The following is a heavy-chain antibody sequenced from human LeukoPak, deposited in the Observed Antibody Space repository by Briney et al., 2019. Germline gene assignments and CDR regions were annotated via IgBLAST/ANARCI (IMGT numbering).Heavy chain of an antibody. CDR3: ARENGYKVFDY. CDR2: IYSGGYT. Sequence: GGSLRLSCAASGFTVSSSYMIWVRQAPGKGLEWVSVIYSGGYTYYADSVKGRFTISRDHSKNTLYLQMDSLRAEDTAVYYCARENGYKVFDYWGQGILVTVSS. CDR1: GFTVSSSY. D-gene: IGHD5-24*01. V-gene: IGHV3-53*01. J-gene: IGHJ4*02.